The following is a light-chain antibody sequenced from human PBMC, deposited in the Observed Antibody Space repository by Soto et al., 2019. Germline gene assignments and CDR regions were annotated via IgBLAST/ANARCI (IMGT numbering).Light chain of an antibody. CDR1: SSDVGAYKY. Sequence: QSGLTQPASVSGSPGQSITISCTGTSSDVGAYKYVSWHQQHPGKAPKLMIYDVSNRPSGVSNRFSGSKSGNTASLTISGLQAEDEADYYCSAYTTGRSYIFGSGTKVTVL. V-gene: IGLV2-14*01. J-gene: IGLJ1*01. CDR2: DVS. CDR3: SAYTTGRSYI.